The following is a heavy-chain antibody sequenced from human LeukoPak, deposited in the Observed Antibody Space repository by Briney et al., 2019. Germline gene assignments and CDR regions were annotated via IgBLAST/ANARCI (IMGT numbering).Heavy chain of an antibody. Sequence: PGESLRLSCVVSGFNFDNFAMHWVRQPLGKGLEWVAVISHDGRTKYYADSMKGRITTSRDNSKNTLFLQMNNLRSEDTAVYFCARPSPPGDGYNPPDHWGQGTLVTVSS. V-gene: IGHV3-30*04. D-gene: IGHD5-24*01. CDR3: ARPSPPGDGYNPPDH. CDR2: ISHDGRTK. J-gene: IGHJ4*02. CDR1: GFNFDNFA.